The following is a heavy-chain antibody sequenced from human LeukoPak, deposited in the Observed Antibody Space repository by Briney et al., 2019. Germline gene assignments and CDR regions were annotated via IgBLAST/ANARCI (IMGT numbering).Heavy chain of an antibody. CDR1: GGSFSGYY. CDR3: ARGTTVVLYYFDY. J-gene: IGHJ4*02. D-gene: IGHD4-23*01. CDR2: INHSGST. Sequence: SETLSLTCAVYGGSFSGYYWSWIRQPPGKGLEWIEEINHSGSTNYNPSLKSRVTISVDTSKNQFSLKLSSVTAADTAVYYCARGTTVVLYYFDYWGQGTLVTVSS. V-gene: IGHV4-34*01.